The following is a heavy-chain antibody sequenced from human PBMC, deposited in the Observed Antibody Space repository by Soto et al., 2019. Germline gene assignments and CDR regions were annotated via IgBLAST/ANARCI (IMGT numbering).Heavy chain of an antibody. J-gene: IGHJ6*02. V-gene: IGHV3-13*01. CDR1: GFTFSSYD. D-gene: IGHD5-12*01. CDR3: ARVLTDIEMATTYGMDV. CDR2: IGTAGDT. Sequence: GGSLRLSCAASGFTFSSYDMPWVRQATGKGLEWVSAIGTAGDTYYPGSVKGRFTISRENAKNSLYLQMNSLRAEDTAVYYCARVLTDIEMATTYGMDVWGQGTTVTVSS.